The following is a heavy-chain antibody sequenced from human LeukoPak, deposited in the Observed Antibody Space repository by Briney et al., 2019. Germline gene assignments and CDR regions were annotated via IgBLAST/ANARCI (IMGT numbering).Heavy chain of an antibody. V-gene: IGHV3-23*01. Sequence: GASLRLSCAASGFIFSNYAMYWVRQAPGKGLEWVSAISGRSNSTYYADSVKGRFTISRDSSKNTLYLQTNSLRADDTAVYYCAKWGDYDVLTGYYVSDFWGQGTLVTVSS. D-gene: IGHD3-9*01. CDR3: AKWGDYDVLTGYYVSDF. CDR1: GFIFSNYA. CDR2: ISGRSNST. J-gene: IGHJ4*02.